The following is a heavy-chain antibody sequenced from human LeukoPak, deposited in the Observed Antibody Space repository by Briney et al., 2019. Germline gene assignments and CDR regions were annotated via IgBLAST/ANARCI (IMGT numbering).Heavy chain of an antibody. Sequence: ASVKISCKVSGYTFTDYYMHWVQQAPGKGLEWMGLVDPEDGETIYAEKFQGRVTITADTSTDTAYMELSSLRSEDTAMYYCATDPSIADKYNWFDPWGQGTLVTVSS. CDR3: ATDPSIADKYNWFDP. D-gene: IGHD6-6*01. V-gene: IGHV1-69-2*01. J-gene: IGHJ5*02. CDR1: GYTFTDYY. CDR2: VDPEDGET.